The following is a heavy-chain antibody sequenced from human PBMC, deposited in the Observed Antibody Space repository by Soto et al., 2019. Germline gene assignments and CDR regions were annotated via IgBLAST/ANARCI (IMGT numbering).Heavy chain of an antibody. D-gene: IGHD6-19*01. V-gene: IGHV3-23*01. CDR1: GFTFSNYA. CDR2: ISGSGSSP. Sequence: EVQLLESGGGLVQPGGSLRLSCAVSGFTFSNYAMNWVRQAPGKGLEWVSTISGSGSSPYYADSVKGRFTISRDNSKNTLYLQKGRPEAGGPALKYWSKEGNSGLYYLEHRGQGTLVTVSS. J-gene: IGHJ4*02. CDR3: SKEGNSGLYYLEH.